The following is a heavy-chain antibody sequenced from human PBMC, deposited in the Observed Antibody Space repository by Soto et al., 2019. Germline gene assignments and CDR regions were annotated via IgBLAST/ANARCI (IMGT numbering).Heavy chain of an antibody. CDR1: GGAINSYY. Sequence: SETLCVTCTVSGGAINSYYWTWILQPAGKGLEWIGRIYSSGGTKYNPSLQSRVTLSLDTSKNQFSLRLTSVTAADTAVYYCARGQPFSDWVDPWGKGPLVTVS. J-gene: IGHJ5*02. V-gene: IGHV4-4*07. CDR2: IYSSGGT. CDR3: ARGQPFSDWVDP. D-gene: IGHD3-3*02.